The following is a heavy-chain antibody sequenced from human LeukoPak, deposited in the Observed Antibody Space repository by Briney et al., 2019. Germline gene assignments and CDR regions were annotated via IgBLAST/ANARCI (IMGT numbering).Heavy chain of an antibody. Sequence: GGSLRLSCAASGFTFSSYAMSWVRQAPGKGLEWVSSISSSSSYIYYADSVKGRFTISRDNAKNSLYLQMNSLRAEDTAVYYCAREEWELLGRYGYWGQGTLVTVSS. CDR1: GFTFSSYA. CDR2: ISSSSSYI. D-gene: IGHD1-26*01. CDR3: AREEWELLGRYGY. V-gene: IGHV3-21*01. J-gene: IGHJ4*02.